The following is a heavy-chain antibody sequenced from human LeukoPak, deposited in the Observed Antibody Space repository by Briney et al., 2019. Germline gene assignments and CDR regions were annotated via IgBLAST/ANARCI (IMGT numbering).Heavy chain of an antibody. V-gene: IGHV3-23*01. J-gene: IGHJ3*02. Sequence: GGSLRLSCAASEFTFSSYAMSWVRQAPGKGLEWVSAISGSGGSTYYADSVKGRFTISRDNSKNTLYLQMNSLRAEDTAVYYCAKVRMVRDAFDIWGQGTMVTVPS. CDR2: ISGSGGST. D-gene: IGHD3-10*01. CDR3: AKVRMVRDAFDI. CDR1: EFTFSSYA.